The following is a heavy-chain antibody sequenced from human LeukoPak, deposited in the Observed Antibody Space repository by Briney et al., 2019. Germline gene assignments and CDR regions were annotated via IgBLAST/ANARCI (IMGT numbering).Heavy chain of an antibody. D-gene: IGHD6-19*01. J-gene: IGHJ6*03. CDR1: GFTFNDYY. CDR2: ISYDGSNK. CDR3: ARVAVRSSGWYGGYYMDV. Sequence: GGSLRLSCAASGFTFNDYYMSWIRQAPGKGLEWVAVISYDGSNKYYADSVKGRFTISRDNSKNTLYLQMNSLRAEDTAVYYCARVAVRSSGWYGGYYMDVWGKGTTVTVSS. V-gene: IGHV3-30*03.